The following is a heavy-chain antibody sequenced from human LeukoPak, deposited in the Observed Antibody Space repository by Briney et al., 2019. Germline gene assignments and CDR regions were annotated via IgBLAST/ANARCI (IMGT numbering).Heavy chain of an antibody. Sequence: ASVKVSCKASGYTFSSYGISWVRQAPGQGLEWMGWISAYTGNTNYAQKLQGRVTMATDTSTNTAYMDLRSLRSDDTAVYYCARGKDAYKTGYWGQGTLVTVSS. J-gene: IGHJ4*02. CDR3: ARGKDAYKTGY. D-gene: IGHD5-24*01. CDR2: ISAYTGNT. CDR1: GYTFSSYG. V-gene: IGHV1-18*01.